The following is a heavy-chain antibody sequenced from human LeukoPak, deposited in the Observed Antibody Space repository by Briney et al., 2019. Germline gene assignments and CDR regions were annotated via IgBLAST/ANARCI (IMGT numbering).Heavy chain of an antibody. V-gene: IGHV3-49*04. CDR1: GFKFGDYA. Sequence: PGGSLRLSCRGSGFKFGDYAMTWVRQAPGKGLEWVGFIRREASGGTTEFAASVKGRFTISIDESKSIAYLQMNSLKTEDTGVYYCTTDQWLVPHGFARGYGFDPWGQGTMVTVSS. CDR2: IRREASGGTT. CDR3: TTDQWLVPHGFARGYGFDP. J-gene: IGHJ3*01. D-gene: IGHD6-19*01.